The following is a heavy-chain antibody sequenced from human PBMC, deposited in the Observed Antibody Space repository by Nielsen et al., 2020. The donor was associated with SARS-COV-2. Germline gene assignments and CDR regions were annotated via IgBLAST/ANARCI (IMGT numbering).Heavy chain of an antibody. CDR2: ISSYDGNT. CDR1: GYTFISFG. CDR3: ARSVGYSSSWPKYYYHYMDV. V-gene: IGHV1-18*01. D-gene: IGHD6-13*01. Sequence: ASVKVSCKASGYTFISFGINWVRQAPGQGLEWMGWISSYDGNTNYAQKVQGRVTMTTDTSTSTAYMELGSLRSDDTAVYYCARSVGYSSSWPKYYYHYMDVWGEGTTVTVSS. J-gene: IGHJ6*03.